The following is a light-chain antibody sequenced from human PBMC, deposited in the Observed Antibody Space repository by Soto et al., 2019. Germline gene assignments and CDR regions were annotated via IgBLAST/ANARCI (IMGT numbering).Light chain of an antibody. CDR2: DAS. CDR1: QSISSW. CDR3: QQYNSYSP. J-gene: IGKJ5*01. Sequence: DIQMTQSPSTLSASVGDGVTITFRASQSISSWLAWDQQKPGKAPKLLIYDASTSESGVPSRFSGSGSGTEFTLTISSLQPDDFATYYCQQYNSYSPFGQGTRLEI. V-gene: IGKV1-5*01.